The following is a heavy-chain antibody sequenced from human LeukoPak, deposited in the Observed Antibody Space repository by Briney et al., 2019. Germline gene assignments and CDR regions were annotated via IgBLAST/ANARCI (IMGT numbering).Heavy chain of an antibody. Sequence: GGSLRLSCATSGFSFTDYPMNWVRQAPGKGLEWISNIRTTAEGANYAYYADSVKGRVTISRDDSKNTLYLHMNSLRDDDTSVYYCATDQRYAFDYWGQGILVTVSS. J-gene: IGHJ4*02. CDR1: GFSFTDYP. CDR3: ATDQRYAFDY. CDR2: IRTTAEGANYA. D-gene: IGHD3-9*01. V-gene: IGHV3-48*02.